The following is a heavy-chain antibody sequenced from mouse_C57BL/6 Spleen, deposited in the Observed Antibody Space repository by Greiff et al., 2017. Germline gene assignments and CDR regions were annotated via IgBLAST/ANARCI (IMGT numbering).Heavy chain of an antibody. CDR3: TTYYSNPAWFAY. Sequence: VQLQQPGAELVKPGASVKVSCKASGYTFTSYWMNWVKQRPGQGLEWIGRIHPSDSDTNYNQKFKGKATLTVDKSSSTAYMQLSSLTSEDSAVYYCTTYYSNPAWFAYWGQGTLVTVSA. CDR1: GYTFTSYW. D-gene: IGHD2-5*01. V-gene: IGHV1-74*01. J-gene: IGHJ3*01. CDR2: IHPSDSDT.